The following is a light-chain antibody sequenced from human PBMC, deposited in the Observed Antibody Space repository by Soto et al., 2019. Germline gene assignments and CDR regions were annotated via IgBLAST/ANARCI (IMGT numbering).Light chain of an antibody. V-gene: IGKV1-39*01. CDR2: SAS. CDR1: QTIKNS. Sequence: DIQMSQSPSSLSASVGDSVTITCRASQTIKNSLNWYQQKPGRAPNLLIYSASTLHSGVPSRFSGTKSATDFTLTITSLQPEDFATYYCQQFYSAPITFGQGTRREIK. J-gene: IGKJ5*01. CDR3: QQFYSAPIT.